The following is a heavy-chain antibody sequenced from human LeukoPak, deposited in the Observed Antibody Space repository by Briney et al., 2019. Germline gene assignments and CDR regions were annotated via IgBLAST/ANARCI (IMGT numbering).Heavy chain of an antibody. CDR3: AKEEQWPWVVDYYYYMDV. Sequence: ASVKVSCKASGYTFTSYYMHWVRQAPGQGLEWTGIINPSGGSTSYAQKFQGRVTMTRDMSTSTVYMELSSLRAEDTAVYYCAKEEQWPWVVDYYYYMDVWGKGTTVTVSS. J-gene: IGHJ6*03. CDR2: INPSGGST. V-gene: IGHV1-46*01. D-gene: IGHD1/OR15-1a*01. CDR1: GYTFTSYY.